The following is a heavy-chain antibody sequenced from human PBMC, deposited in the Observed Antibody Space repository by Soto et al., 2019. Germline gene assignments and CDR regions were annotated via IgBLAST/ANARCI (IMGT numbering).Heavy chain of an antibody. Sequence: GGSLRLSCEASGFTFSSYGMHWVRQAPGKGLEWVAVISYDGSNKYYADSVKGRFTISRQNSMNTLDLQMNSLRAEDTAVYYCAKVGYYDSSGFFDYWGQGTLVTVSS. CDR1: GFTFSSYG. V-gene: IGHV3-30*18. J-gene: IGHJ4*02. CDR2: ISYDGSNK. D-gene: IGHD3-22*01. CDR3: AKVGYYDSSGFFDY.